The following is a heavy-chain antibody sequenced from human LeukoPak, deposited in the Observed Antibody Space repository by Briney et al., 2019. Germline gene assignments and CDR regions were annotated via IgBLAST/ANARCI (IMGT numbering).Heavy chain of an antibody. CDR2: ISSSSSTI. J-gene: IGHJ3*02. D-gene: IGHD1-26*01. CDR1: GFTFSSYS. Sequence: PGGSLRLSCAASGFTFSSYSMNWVRQAPGKGLEWVSYISSSSSTIYYADSVKGRFTISRDNAKNSLYLQMNSLRAEDTAVYYCARERPAGASAFDIWGQGTMVTVSS. CDR3: ARERPAGASAFDI. V-gene: IGHV3-48*01.